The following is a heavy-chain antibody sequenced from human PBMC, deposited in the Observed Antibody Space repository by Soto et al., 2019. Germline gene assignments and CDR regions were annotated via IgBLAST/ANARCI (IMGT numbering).Heavy chain of an antibody. Sequence: ASGTAHCTTAAYTPSGDNIHREDPAPGQGFEYMGWISPKSGGEAYAEKFLGRVTMTRETSINLAQLHLSSIKYDDTAVYFCARCHRWLRCHLEPWRQGTLVTVSS. J-gene: IGHJ5*02. V-gene: IGHV1-2*02. D-gene: IGHD1-1*01. CDR3: ARCHRWLRCHLEP. CDR1: AYTPSGDN. CDR2: ISPKSGGE.